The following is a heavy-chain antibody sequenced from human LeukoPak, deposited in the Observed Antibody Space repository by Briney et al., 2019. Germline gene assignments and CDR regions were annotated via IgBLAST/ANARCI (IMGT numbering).Heavy chain of an antibody. Sequence: KYGESLKISCKGSGYSFTSYWIGWVRQMPGKGLEWMGIIYPGDSDTRYSPSFQGQVTISADKSISTAYLQWSSLKASDTAMYYCARHPPPGDSSSFDHYWGQGTLVTVSS. CDR1: GYSFTSYW. CDR2: IYPGDSDT. D-gene: IGHD6-13*01. V-gene: IGHV5-51*01. CDR3: ARHPPPGDSSSFDHY. J-gene: IGHJ4*02.